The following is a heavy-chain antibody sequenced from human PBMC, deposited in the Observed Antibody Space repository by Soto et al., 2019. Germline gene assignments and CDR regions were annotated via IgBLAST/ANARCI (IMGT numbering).Heavy chain of an antibody. V-gene: IGHV3-21*01. J-gene: IGHJ4*02. D-gene: IGHD3-22*01. CDR1: GFTFSSYS. CDR2: ISSSSSYI. CDR3: ARGPYYYDSSGYYV. Sequence: EVQLVEAGGGLVKPGGSLRLSCAASGFTFSSYSMNWVRQAPGKGLEWVSSISSSSSYIYYADSVKGRFTIARDNTKNSKYLKMNSMRAEDTAVYYCARGPYYYDSSGYYVWGQGTLVTVSS.